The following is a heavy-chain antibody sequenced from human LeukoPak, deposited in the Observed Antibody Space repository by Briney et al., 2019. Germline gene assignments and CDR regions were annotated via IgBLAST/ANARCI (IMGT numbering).Heavy chain of an antibody. Sequence: ASVKVSCKASGDSITYRYLHWVRQAPGQALEWMGWVTPFNANTHSAQKFQDRLAITRDRSMSTVYMELSSLRSEDTAMYYCAIDRDGDNYHFVSWGQGTFVTVSS. CDR2: VTPFNANT. J-gene: IGHJ4*02. D-gene: IGHD5-24*01. CDR3: AIDRDGDNYHFVS. V-gene: IGHV1-45*02. CDR1: GDSITYRY.